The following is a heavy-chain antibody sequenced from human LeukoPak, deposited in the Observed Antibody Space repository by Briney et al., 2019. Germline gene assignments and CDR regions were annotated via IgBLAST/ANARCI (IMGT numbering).Heavy chain of an antibody. CDR1: GYTFTDYY. CDR3: ASTSYYYYSSGHPGYYFDY. V-gene: IGHV1-2*02. Sequence: ASMKVSCKASGYTFTDYYRLWGRQAPGQGLEWMGWINPNSGGTNYAQKFQGRVTMTRDTSISTAYMELSRLRSDDTAVYYCASTSYYYYSSGHPGYYFDYWGQGTLVTVSS. D-gene: IGHD3-22*01. J-gene: IGHJ4*02. CDR2: INPNSGGT.